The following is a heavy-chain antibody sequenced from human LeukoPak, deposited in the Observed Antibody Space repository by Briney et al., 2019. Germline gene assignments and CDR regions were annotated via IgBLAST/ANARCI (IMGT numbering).Heavy chain of an antibody. J-gene: IGHJ6*02. V-gene: IGHV4-34*01. Sequence: SETLSLTCAVYGGSFSGYYWSWIRQPPGKGLEWIGEINHSGSTNYNPSLKSRVTISVDTSKNQFSLKLSSVTAADTAVYYCARLPIPVGRLESYYYYGMDVWGQGTTVTVSS. D-gene: IGHD1-26*01. CDR1: GGSFSGYY. CDR2: INHSGST. CDR3: ARLPIPVGRLESYYYYGMDV.